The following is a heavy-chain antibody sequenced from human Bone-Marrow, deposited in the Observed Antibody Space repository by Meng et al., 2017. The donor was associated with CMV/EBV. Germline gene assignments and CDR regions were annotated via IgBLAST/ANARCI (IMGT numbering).Heavy chain of an antibody. CDR3: FIAAGRGMDV. J-gene: IGHJ6*02. CDR2: IWYDGSNK. D-gene: IGHD6-6*01. CDR1: GFTVSSNE. V-gene: IGHV3-33*08. Sequence: GGSLRLSCAASGFTVSSNEMSWVRQAPGKGLEWVAVIWYDGSNKYYADSVKGRFTISRDNSKNTLYLQMNSLRAEDTAVYYCFIAAGRGMDVWGQGTTVTVSS.